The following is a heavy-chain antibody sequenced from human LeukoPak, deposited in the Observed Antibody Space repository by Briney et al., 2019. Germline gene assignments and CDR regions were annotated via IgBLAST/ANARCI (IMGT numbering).Heavy chain of an antibody. J-gene: IGHJ4*02. CDR3: AKPYNFWSGHWYY. V-gene: IGHV3-23*01. CDR1: GFPFSSYA. Sequence: PGESLRLSCAASGFPFSSYAMSWVRQAPGKGLEWVSAISGSGGDTYYADSVKGRFTISRDNSKNTLYLQMNSPRAEDTAIYYCAKPYNFWSGHWYYWGQGTLVTVSS. CDR2: ISGSGGDT. D-gene: IGHD3-3*01.